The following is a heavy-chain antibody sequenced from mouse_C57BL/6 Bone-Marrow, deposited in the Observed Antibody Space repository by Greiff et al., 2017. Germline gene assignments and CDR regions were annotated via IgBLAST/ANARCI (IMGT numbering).Heavy chain of an antibody. CDR1: GYTFTSYW. J-gene: IGHJ2*01. Sequence: VQLQQPGAELVKPGASVKLSCKASGYTFTSYWMHWVKQRPGQGLEWIGMIHPNSGSTNYNEKFKSKATLTVDKSSSTAYMQLSSLTSEDSAVYYCARKGAFYYYGSSSYYFDYWGQGTTLTVSS. V-gene: IGHV1-64*01. CDR2: IHPNSGST. D-gene: IGHD1-1*01. CDR3: ARKGAFYYYGSSSYYFDY.